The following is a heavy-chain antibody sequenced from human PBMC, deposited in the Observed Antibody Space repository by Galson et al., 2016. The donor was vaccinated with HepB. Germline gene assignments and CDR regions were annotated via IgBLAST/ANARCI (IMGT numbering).Heavy chain of an antibody. Sequence: SLRLSCAATGFPFSVYWMQWVRQVPGKGLVWVSRLTTDGIIGYADSVMGRFTISRDNAKNTLYLRMDSLRAEDTAVYYCARENHYVLDVWGQGTTVTVSS. CDR3: ARENHYVLDV. CDR1: GFPFSVYW. V-gene: IGHV3-74*01. J-gene: IGHJ6*02. D-gene: IGHD1-14*01. CDR2: LTTDGII.